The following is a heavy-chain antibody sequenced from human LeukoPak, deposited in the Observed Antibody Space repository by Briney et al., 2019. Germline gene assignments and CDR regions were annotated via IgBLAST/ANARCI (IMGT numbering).Heavy chain of an antibody. D-gene: IGHD3-10*01. V-gene: IGHV4-61*02. CDR3: TKGRGI. CDR1: GGSISSGSYD. J-gene: IGHJ4*02. Sequence: SETLSLTCTVSGGSISSGSYDWYWIRQPAGKGLEWIGRIYTSGSTDYNPSLKSRVTISVATSKNQFSLKLTSVTAADTAIYYCTKGRGIWGQGTLVTVSS. CDR2: IYTSGST.